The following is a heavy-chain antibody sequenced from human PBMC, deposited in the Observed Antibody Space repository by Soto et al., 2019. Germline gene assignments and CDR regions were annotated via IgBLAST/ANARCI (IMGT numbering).Heavy chain of an antibody. D-gene: IGHD2-21*01. CDR1: GFTFSNDD. J-gene: IGHJ4*02. CDR3: ARGRDSGLYYFDY. Sequence: GGSLRLSCAASGFTFSNDDMHWVRQATGKGLEWVSTISTAGNTYSPGSVKGRFTISRENAKNSLYLQMNSLRVDDTAVYYCARGRDSGLYYFDYWGQGTLVTVSS. V-gene: IGHV3-13*01. CDR2: ISTAGNT.